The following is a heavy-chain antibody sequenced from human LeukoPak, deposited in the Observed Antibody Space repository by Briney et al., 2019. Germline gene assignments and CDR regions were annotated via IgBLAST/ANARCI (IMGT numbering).Heavy chain of an antibody. V-gene: IGHV3-9*01. Sequence: GGSLRLSCAASGFTFDDYAMHWVRQAPGKGLEWGSGISWNSGSIGYADSVKGRFTISRDNAKNSLYLQMNNLRAEDTALYYCAKNALRYFDWPIDYWGQGTLVTVSS. CDR3: AKNALRYFDWPIDY. D-gene: IGHD3-9*01. J-gene: IGHJ4*02. CDR2: ISWNSGSI. CDR1: GFTFDDYA.